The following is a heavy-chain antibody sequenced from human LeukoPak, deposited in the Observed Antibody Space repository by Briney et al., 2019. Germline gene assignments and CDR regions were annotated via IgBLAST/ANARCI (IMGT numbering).Heavy chain of an antibody. CDR2: FDPEDGET. J-gene: IGHJ3*02. V-gene: IGHV1-24*01. CDR1: GYTLTELS. D-gene: IGHD3-3*01. CDR3: AREATIFEPRRPHAFDI. Sequence: ASVKVSCKVSGYTLTELSMHWVRQAPGKGLEWMEGFDPEDGETIYAQKFQGRVTMTEDTSTDTAYMELSSLRSEDTAVYYCAREATIFEPRRPHAFDIWGQGTMVTVSS.